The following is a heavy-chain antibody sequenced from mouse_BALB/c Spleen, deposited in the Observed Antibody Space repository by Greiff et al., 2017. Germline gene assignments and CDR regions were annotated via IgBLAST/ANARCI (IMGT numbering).Heavy chain of an antibody. Sequence: EVQGVESGGGLVKPGGSLKLSCAASGFTFSDYYMYWVRQTPEKRLEWVATISDGGSYTYYPDSVKGRFTISRDNAKNNLYLQMSSLKSEDTAMYYCARACLWGAWFAYWGQGTLVTVSA. CDR3: ARACLWGAWFAY. J-gene: IGHJ3*01. D-gene: IGHD1-1*02. CDR1: GFTFSDYY. CDR2: ISDGGSYT. V-gene: IGHV5-4*02.